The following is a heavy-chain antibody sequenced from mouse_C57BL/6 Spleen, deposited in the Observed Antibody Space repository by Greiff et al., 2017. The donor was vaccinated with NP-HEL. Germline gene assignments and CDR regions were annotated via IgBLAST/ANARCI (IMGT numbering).Heavy chain of an antibody. J-gene: IGHJ2*01. CDR1: GYTFTSYW. CDR2: IDPSDSYT. V-gene: IGHV1-69*01. Sequence: QVQLQQSGAELVMPGASVKLSCKASGYTFTSYWMHWVKQRPGQGLECIGEIDPSDSYTNYNQKFKGKSTLTVDKSSSTAYMQLSSLTSEDSAVYYCAWGTGTGFDYWGQGTTLTVSS. CDR3: AWGTGTGFDY. D-gene: IGHD4-1*01.